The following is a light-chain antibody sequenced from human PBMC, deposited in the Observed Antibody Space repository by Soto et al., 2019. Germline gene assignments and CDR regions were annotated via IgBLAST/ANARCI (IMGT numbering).Light chain of an antibody. Sequence: DIQMTQSPSTLSASVGDRVTITCRASQTISSYLAWYQQKPGKAPNLLIYRASTLERGVPSRFSGSGYGTEFILTISTLQPDDFATYYCQRYNAYPYTFGQGHKLEIK. CDR2: RAS. J-gene: IGKJ2*01. CDR3: QRYNAYPYT. CDR1: QTISSY. V-gene: IGKV1-5*03.